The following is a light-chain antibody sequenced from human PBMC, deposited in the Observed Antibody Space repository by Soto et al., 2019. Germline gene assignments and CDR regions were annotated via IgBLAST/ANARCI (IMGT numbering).Light chain of an antibody. CDR1: QSVTSNY. J-gene: IGKJ1*01. V-gene: IGKV3-20*01. CDR2: GAS. Sequence: GLTQSPCALSLSPGERATLSCRASQSVTSNYLAWYQQKPGQAPRLLIYGASSRATDIPDRFSGSGSGTDFTLTISRLEPEDFAVYYCQQYGNSPRTFGQGTKVDNK. CDR3: QQYGNSPRT.